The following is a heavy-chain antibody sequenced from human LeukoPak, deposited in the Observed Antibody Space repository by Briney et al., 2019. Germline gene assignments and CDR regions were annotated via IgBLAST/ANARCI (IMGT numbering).Heavy chain of an antibody. V-gene: IGHV4-39*07. Sequence: SETLSLTCTVSGGSISSGSYYWGWIRQPPGKGLEWIGSIYYSGTTYYNPSLKSRVTISVDTSTNQFSLNLSSVTAADTAVYYCARGNSSSWPLDYWGQGALVTVSS. CDR3: ARGNSSSWPLDY. D-gene: IGHD6-13*01. CDR1: GGSISSGSYY. CDR2: IYYSGTT. J-gene: IGHJ4*02.